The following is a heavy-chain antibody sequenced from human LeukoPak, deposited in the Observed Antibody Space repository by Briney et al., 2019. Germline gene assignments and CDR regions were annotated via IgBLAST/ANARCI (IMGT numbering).Heavy chain of an antibody. CDR1: GYTFTSYG. V-gene: IGHV1-18*01. CDR2: ISAYNGNT. CDR3: ARGGPYDFWSGYTNFDY. D-gene: IGHD3-3*01. Sequence: ASXKVSCKASGYTFTSYGISWVRQAPGQGLEWMGWISAYNGNTNYAQKLRGRVTMTTDTSTSTAYMELRRLRSDDTAVYYCARGGPYDFWSGYTNFDYWGQGTLVTVSS. J-gene: IGHJ4*02.